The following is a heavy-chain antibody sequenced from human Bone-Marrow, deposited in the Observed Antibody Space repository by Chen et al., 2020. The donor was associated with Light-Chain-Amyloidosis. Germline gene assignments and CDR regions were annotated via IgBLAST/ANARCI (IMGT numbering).Heavy chain of an antibody. CDR2: IYPDDSDA. CDR3: ARRRDGYNFDY. V-gene: IGHV5-51*01. CDR1: GYTFPNYW. J-gene: IGHJ4*01. D-gene: IGHD5-12*01. Sequence: EVQLEQSGPEVKKPGESLKISCKGSGYTFPNYWIGWVRQMPGKGLEWMGVIYPDDSDAEYRPSYEGQVTISADKSITTAYLQWRSLKASDTAMYYCARRRDGYNFDYWCHGTLVTVSS.